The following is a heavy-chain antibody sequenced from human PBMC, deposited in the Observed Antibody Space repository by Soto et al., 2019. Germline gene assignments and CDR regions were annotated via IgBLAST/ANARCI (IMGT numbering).Heavy chain of an antibody. CDR3: ASLSYYDSSGPDDY. Sequence: GGSLRLSCAASGFTVSSNYMSWVRQAPGKGLEWVSVIYSGGSTYYADSVKGRFTISRDNSKNTLYLQMNSLRAEDTAVYYCASLSYYDSSGPDDYWGQGTLVTVSS. CDR2: IYSGGST. J-gene: IGHJ4*02. V-gene: IGHV3-53*01. D-gene: IGHD3-22*01. CDR1: GFTVSSNY.